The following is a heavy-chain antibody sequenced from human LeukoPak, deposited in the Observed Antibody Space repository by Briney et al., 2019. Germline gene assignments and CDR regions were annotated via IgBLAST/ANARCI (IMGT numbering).Heavy chain of an antibody. D-gene: IGHD6-19*01. Sequence: SETLSLTCAVSGASISSNNWWNWVRQPPGKGLEWIGEIYHSGSTNYGPSLKSRITISVDKSKNHFSLKLTSVTAADTAIYYCAAAAVAVDYWGQGTLVTVSS. CDR2: IYHSGST. CDR3: AAAAVAVDY. J-gene: IGHJ4*02. CDR1: GASISSNNW. V-gene: IGHV4-4*02.